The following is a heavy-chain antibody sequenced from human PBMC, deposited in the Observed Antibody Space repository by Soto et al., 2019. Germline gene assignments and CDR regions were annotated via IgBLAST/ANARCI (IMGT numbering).Heavy chain of an antibody. V-gene: IGHV4-59*01. Sequence: SETLSITCTFSEGSIFISYWTWIRQPPGKGLEWIGNVYYSGSTNYNPSLKSRITISVDTSKNQFSLNLSSVTAADTAVYYCARVPAAPSWFDPWGQGTLVTVSS. CDR2: VYYSGST. J-gene: IGHJ5*02. CDR1: EGSIFISY. CDR3: ARVPAAPSWFDP. D-gene: IGHD2-15*01.